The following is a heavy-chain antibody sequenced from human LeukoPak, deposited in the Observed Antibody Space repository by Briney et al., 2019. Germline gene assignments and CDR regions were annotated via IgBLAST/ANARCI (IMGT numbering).Heavy chain of an antibody. Sequence: GGSLRLSCAASGFTVSSNYMNWVRQAPGKGLEWVSVIYGGGNIYYADSVKGRFTISRDNSKNTLYLQMNSLRAEDTAVYYCARGAGYNYPYYFDYWGQGTLVSVSS. CDR2: IYGGGNI. J-gene: IGHJ4*02. V-gene: IGHV3-53*01. CDR1: GFTVSSNY. CDR3: ARGAGYNYPYYFDY. D-gene: IGHD5-24*01.